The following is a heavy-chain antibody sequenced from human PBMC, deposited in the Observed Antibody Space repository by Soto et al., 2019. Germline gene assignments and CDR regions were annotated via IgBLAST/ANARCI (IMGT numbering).Heavy chain of an antibody. V-gene: IGHV1-69*01. CDR3: AREVGYGDFSAALLD. CDR1: GGTFSSHS. Sequence: VQLMQSGAEVKKPGSSVKVSCTASGGTFSSHSINWVRQAPGQGLEWMGGIITLFGTSNYAQNFQGRVTITADQSTSTACMELNSLTSDDTAVYYCAREVGYGDFSAALLDWGQGTLVTVSS. CDR2: IITLFGTS. D-gene: IGHD2-21*02. J-gene: IGHJ4*02.